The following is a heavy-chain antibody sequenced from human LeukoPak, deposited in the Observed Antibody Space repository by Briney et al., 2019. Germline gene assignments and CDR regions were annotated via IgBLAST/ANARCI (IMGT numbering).Heavy chain of an antibody. Sequence: PSETLSLTCTVSGASVRSDHWNWIRQPPGKGLEWIAYMHGRGSPNYNPSLASRLTLSVDATENLLSLKLTSVTAADTAVYFCARVPRSYYYYYYMDVWGKGTTVTVSS. J-gene: IGHJ6*03. CDR3: ARVPRSYYYYYYMDV. CDR1: GASVRSDH. CDR2: MHGRGSP. V-gene: IGHV4-59*02.